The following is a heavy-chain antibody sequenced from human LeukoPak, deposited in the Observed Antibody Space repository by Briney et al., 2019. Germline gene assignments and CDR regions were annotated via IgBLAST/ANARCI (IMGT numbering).Heavy chain of an antibody. V-gene: IGHV1-8*01. Sequence: ASGKVSCKASGYTFTSYDINWVRQATGQGLEWMGWMNPNSGNSGYAQKLQGRITMTRNSSINTAYMELSSLRSEDTAVYYCARVGCSSTSCYRLGYYFYYMDVWGKGTTVTVSS. CDR2: MNPNSGNS. CDR1: GYTFTSYD. J-gene: IGHJ6*03. D-gene: IGHD2-2*01. CDR3: ARVGCSSTSCYRLGYYFYYMDV.